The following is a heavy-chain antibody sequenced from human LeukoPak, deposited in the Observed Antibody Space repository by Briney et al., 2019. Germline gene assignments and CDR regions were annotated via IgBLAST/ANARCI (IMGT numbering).Heavy chain of an antibody. CDR1: GGSFSGYY. CDR2: INHSGST. V-gene: IGHV4-34*01. D-gene: IGHD6-19*01. Sequence: PSETLSLTCAVYGGSFSGYYWSWIRQPPGKGLEWIGEINHSGSTNYNPSLKSRVTISVDTSKNQFSLKVNSVTAADTAVYYCARVVAGRRFDPWGQGTLVTVSS. CDR3: ARVVAGRRFDP. J-gene: IGHJ5*02.